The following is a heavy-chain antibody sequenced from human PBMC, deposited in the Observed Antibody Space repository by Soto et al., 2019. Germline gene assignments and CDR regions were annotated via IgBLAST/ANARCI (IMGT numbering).Heavy chain of an antibody. J-gene: IGHJ4*02. CDR3: AREGTSTSTGMDY. CDR1: GDTFNNYV. CDR2: IIPIVGKT. V-gene: IGHV1-69*04. Sequence: QVQLVQSGAEVRKPGSSVTVSCETSGDTFNNYVINWVRQAPGQGPEWMGRIIPIVGKTIYAQRFQGRVTVTSDXXTTTVYMDLSSLRIDDTAVYFCAREGTSTSTGMDYWGQGSLVTVSS. D-gene: IGHD2-2*01.